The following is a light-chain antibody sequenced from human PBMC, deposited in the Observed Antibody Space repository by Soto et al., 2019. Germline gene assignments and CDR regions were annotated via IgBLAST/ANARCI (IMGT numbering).Light chain of an antibody. V-gene: IGKV3-11*01. CDR1: PSVSIY. J-gene: IGKJ1*01. CDR3: RQRSTWPWT. Sequence: IVLTQSPATLSLSPGERATLSCRASPSVSIYLAWYQQQPGQAPRLLIYDASNRATGIPARFSGSGSGADFTLYISSLGPEDFAVYYCRQRSTWPWTVGKGTRVEIK. CDR2: DAS.